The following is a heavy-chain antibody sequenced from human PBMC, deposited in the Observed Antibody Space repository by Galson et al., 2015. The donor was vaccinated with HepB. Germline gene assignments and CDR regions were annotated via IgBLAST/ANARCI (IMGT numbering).Heavy chain of an antibody. CDR2: IYYSGST. CDR3: ARVARNCGGSHYGYMDV. CDR1: GGSISVSSYS. J-gene: IGHJ6*03. Sequence: ETLSLTCTVSGGSISVSSYSWGWIRQPPGKGLEWSGTIYYSGSTYYNPSLKSRVTISVDTSKNQFSLKMTSVTAADTAVYFCARVARNCGGSHYGYMDVWGNGTTVTVSS. D-gene: IGHD3-10*01. V-gene: IGHV4-39*01.